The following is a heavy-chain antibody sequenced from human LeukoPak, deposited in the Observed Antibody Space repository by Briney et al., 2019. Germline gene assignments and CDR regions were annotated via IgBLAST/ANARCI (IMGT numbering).Heavy chain of an antibody. J-gene: IGHJ5*02. Sequence: GGSLRLSCAASGFTFSSYWMSWVRQAPRKGLEWVSGISVSGGSTYYADSVKGRFTISRDNSKNTLFLQMNSLRSDDTAVYYCARDDPSGANWFDPWGQGTLITVSP. D-gene: IGHD3-10*01. V-gene: IGHV3-23*01. CDR1: GFTFSSYW. CDR2: ISVSGGST. CDR3: ARDDPSGANWFDP.